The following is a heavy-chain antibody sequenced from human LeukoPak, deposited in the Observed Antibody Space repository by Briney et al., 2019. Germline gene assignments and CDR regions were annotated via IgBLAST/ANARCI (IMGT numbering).Heavy chain of an antibody. CDR2: IYYSGTT. Sequence: SETLSLTCTVSGGSISTYYWSWIRQPPGKGLEWIGYIYYSGTTNYNPSLKSRVTISVDTSKNQFSLKLSFVTAADTAVYYCARLRYSSGQDYWGQGTLVTVSS. J-gene: IGHJ4*02. D-gene: IGHD6-19*01. CDR1: GGSISTYY. CDR3: ARLRYSSGQDY. V-gene: IGHV4-59*01.